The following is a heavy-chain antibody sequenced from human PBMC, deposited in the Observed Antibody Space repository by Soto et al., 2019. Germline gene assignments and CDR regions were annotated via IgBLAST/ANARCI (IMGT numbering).Heavy chain of an antibody. CDR3: AKESGSRREFDY. CDR1: GFTFNSYA. CDR2: ISSDAGAK. D-gene: IGHD3-10*01. J-gene: IGHJ4*02. Sequence: QVQLVEAGGGEVKPRRSLRLSCAASGFTFNSYALHWVRRAPGKGLEWVAGISSDAGAKNYASSVPGRFTISRVDSWRTLYLQMTSLRDGDTAVYYGAKESGSRREFDYWGQGTLVTVAS. V-gene: IGHV3-30*04.